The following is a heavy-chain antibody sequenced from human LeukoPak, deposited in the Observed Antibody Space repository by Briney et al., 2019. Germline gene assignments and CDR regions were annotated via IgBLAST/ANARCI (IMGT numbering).Heavy chain of an antibody. D-gene: IGHD6-19*01. V-gene: IGHV4-59*01. Sequence: SETLSLTCTVSGDSISSYYWSWIRQPPGKGLEWVGYIYYSGSTNYNPSLKSRLTISVDTSKYQFSLKLRSVTAADTAVYYCARYIAVAGTFYFDYWGQGTLVTVSS. J-gene: IGHJ4*02. CDR2: IYYSGST. CDR3: ARYIAVAGTFYFDY. CDR1: GDSISSYY.